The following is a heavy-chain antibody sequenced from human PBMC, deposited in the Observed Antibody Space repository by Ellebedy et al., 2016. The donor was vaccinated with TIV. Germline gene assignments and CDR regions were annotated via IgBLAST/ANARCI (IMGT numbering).Heavy chain of an antibody. V-gene: IGHV1-46*01. CDR3: ARGPGGNGGSGSPPDLLDY. CDR2: INPSGGST. D-gene: IGHD3-10*01. CDR1: GYTFTSYY. Sequence: AASVKVSCKASGYTFTSYYMHWVRQAPGQGLEWMGIINPSGGSTSYAQKFQGRVTMTRDTSTSTVYMELSSLRSEDTAVYYCARGPGGNGGSGSPPDLLDYWGQGTLVTVSS. J-gene: IGHJ4*02.